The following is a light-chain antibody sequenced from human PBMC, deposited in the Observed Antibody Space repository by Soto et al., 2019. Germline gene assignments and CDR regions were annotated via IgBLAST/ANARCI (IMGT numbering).Light chain of an antibody. CDR3: QQYNDWPPKRT. CDR2: GAS. Sequence: EVVMTQSPVTLSVSPGERATLSCRASQSITTNLAWYQQKPGQAPRLLIYGASTRATGVPARFSGSGSGTQFPLTIRSLQSEDFALYYCQQYNDWPPKRTFGQGTRV. J-gene: IGKJ1*01. V-gene: IGKV3-15*01. CDR1: QSITTN.